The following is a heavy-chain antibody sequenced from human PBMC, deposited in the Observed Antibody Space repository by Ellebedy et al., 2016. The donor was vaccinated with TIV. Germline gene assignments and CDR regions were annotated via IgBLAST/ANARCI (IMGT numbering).Heavy chain of an antibody. J-gene: IGHJ2*01. CDR2: IRSNAYGGTT. D-gene: IGHD3-22*01. V-gene: IGHV3-49*03. CDR3: TRTYDTSAYTWYFDL. Sequence: GESLKISCTTSGFTFGDYAMSWFRQAPGKGLEWVGFIRSNAYGGTTEYAASVKGRFTISRDDSKSIAYLQMSSLKTEDTAVYYCTRTYDTSAYTWYFDLWGRGTLVSVSS. CDR1: GFTFGDYA.